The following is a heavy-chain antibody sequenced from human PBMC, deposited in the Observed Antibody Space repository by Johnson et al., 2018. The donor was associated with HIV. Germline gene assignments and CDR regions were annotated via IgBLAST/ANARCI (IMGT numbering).Heavy chain of an antibody. CDR2: IWYNGSNK. V-gene: IGHV3-33*08. Sequence: QMQLVESGGGVVQPGRSLRLSCAASGFTFSSYAMHWVRQAPGKGLEWVAVIWYNGSNKYYTDSVKGRFTISRDNSKNTLYLQMNSLRVEDTAVYFCASSDDDGFWGQGTMVTVSS. D-gene: IGHD3-3*01. J-gene: IGHJ3*01. CDR3: ASSDDDGF. CDR1: GFTFSSYA.